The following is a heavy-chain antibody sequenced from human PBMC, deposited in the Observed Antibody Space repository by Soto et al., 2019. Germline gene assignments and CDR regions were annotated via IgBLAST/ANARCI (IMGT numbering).Heavy chain of an antibody. D-gene: IGHD3-22*01. CDR3: ARGYNDYDSNSPSYYFDY. CDR1: GCTFSSYA. CDR2: IIPIFGTA. Sequence: SVKVSCKPSGCTFSSYAISWVRQAPGQGLEWMGGIIPIFGTANYAQKFQGRVTITADKSTSTAYMELRRLRSEDAAVYYCARGYNDYDSNSPSYYFDYWGQGTLVTVSS. V-gene: IGHV1-69*06. J-gene: IGHJ4*02.